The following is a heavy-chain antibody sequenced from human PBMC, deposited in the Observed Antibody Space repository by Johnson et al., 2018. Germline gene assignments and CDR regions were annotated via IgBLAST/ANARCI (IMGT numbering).Heavy chain of an antibody. CDR1: GFTFSSYA. J-gene: IGHJ6*03. Sequence: QVQLVQSGGGVVQPGRSLRISCAASGFTFSSYAIHWVRQAPGKGLEWVAVISHDGINKNHGDSVKGRFTISRDNSKNRLYLQMNSLRAEDSAVYYCARDNGGATGGYYMDVWGKGTTVTVSS. D-gene: IGHD5-12*01. CDR2: ISHDGINK. V-gene: IGHV3-30*04. CDR3: ARDNGGATGGYYMDV.